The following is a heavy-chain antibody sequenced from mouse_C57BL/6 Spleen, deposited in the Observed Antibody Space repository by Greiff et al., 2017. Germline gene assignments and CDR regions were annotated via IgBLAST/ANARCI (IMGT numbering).Heavy chain of an antibody. CDR3: ARSVEGYAMDY. CDR2: IYPGGGYT. D-gene: IGHD1-1*01. V-gene: IGHV1-63*01. J-gene: IGHJ4*01. CDR1: GYTFTNYW. Sequence: QVQLKQSGAELVRPGTSVKMSCKASGYTFTNYWIGWAKQRPGHGLEWIGDIYPGGGYTNYNEKFKGKATLTADKSSSTAYMQFSSLTSEDSAIYYCARSVEGYAMDYWGQGTSVTVSS.